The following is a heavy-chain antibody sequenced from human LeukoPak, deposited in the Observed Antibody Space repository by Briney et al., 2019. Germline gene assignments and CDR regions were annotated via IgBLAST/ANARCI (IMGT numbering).Heavy chain of an antibody. CDR3: AKWGDYDILTGYYDSDY. CDR2: IVGGGSST. D-gene: IGHD3-9*01. J-gene: IGHJ4*02. V-gene: IGHV3-23*01. CDR1: GFTFSNYA. Sequence: PGASLRLSCAASGFTFSNYAMSWVRQAPGKGLEWVSAIVGGGSSTYYADSVKGRFTISRDNSKNTLYLQLNRLRAEDTAVYYCAKWGDYDILTGYYDSDYWGQGTLVTVSS.